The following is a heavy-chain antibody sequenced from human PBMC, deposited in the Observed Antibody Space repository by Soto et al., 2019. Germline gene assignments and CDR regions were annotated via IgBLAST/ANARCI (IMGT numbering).Heavy chain of an antibody. CDR2: INPNTAFT. V-gene: IGHV1-2*02. CDR1: GYTFADYY. CDR3: ARVPVLNWSFFHYTMDV. Sequence: ASVKVSCKASGYTFADYYLHWVRQAPGQGLEWMGWINPNTAFTKYAQNFQGRVTMTSDTSISTAYMELSSLRSDDTAEYYCARVPVLNWSFFHYTMDVWGQGTTVTVAS. J-gene: IGHJ6*02. D-gene: IGHD1-26*01.